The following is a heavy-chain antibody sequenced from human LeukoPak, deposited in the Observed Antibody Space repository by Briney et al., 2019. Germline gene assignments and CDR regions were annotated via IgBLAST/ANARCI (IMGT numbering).Heavy chain of an antibody. CDR1: GGSISSNNW. D-gene: IGHD3-16*02. CDR2: IYHSGNT. V-gene: IGHV4-4*02. CDR3: ARESRYYDYVWGSYRYSFDY. J-gene: IGHJ4*02. Sequence: SETLSLTCAVSGGSISSNNWWSWVRQPPGKGLEWIGEIYHSGNTNYNPSLKSRVTISVDTSKNQFSLKLSSVTAADTAVYYCARESRYYDYVWGSYRYSFDYWGQGTLVTVSS.